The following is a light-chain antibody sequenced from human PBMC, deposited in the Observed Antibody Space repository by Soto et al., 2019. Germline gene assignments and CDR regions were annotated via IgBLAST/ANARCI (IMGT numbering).Light chain of an antibody. Sequence: DIQMTQAAATLSASLGDRVTITCRASQSINAWLAWYQQKPGKAPKPLIYDVSTLDSGVPSRFSGIASGTESTLTISYLESDDFATYYCQQYHRYSTFGQGTKVDIK. J-gene: IGKJ1*01. CDR3: QQYHRYST. CDR2: DVS. CDR1: QSINAW. V-gene: IGKV1-5*01.